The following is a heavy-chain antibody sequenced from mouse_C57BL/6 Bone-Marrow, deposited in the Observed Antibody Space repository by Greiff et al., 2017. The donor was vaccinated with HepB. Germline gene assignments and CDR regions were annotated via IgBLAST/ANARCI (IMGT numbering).Heavy chain of an antibody. CDR1: GFSLTSYG. Sequence: QVQLQQSGPGLVQPSQSLSITCTVSGFSLTSYGVHWVRQSPGKGLEWLGVIWRGGSTDYNAAFMSRLSITKDNSKSQVFFKMNSLQADDTAIYYCAKEDGYYDAWFAYWGQGTLVTVSA. J-gene: IGHJ3*01. V-gene: IGHV2-5*01. CDR3: AKEDGYYDAWFAY. D-gene: IGHD2-3*01. CDR2: IWRGGST.